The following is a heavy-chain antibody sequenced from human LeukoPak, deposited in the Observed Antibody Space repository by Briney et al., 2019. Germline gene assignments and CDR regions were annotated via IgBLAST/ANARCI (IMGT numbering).Heavy chain of an antibody. V-gene: IGHV4-59*01. CDR3: ARDRIAAAGDHDYYYGMDV. CDR2: IYYSGST. D-gene: IGHD6-13*01. CDR1: GGSISSYY. J-gene: IGHJ6*02. Sequence: SETLSLTGTVSGGSISSYYWSWIRQPPGKGLEWIGYIYYSGSTNYNPSLKSQVTISGDTCKNQFSLKLSSVTAADTAVYYCARDRIAAAGDHDYYYGMDVWGQGTTVTVSS.